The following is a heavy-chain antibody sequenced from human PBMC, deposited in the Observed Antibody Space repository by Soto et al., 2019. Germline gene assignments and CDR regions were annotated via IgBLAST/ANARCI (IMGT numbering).Heavy chain of an antibody. V-gene: IGHV3-73*01. CDR1: GFTFSGSA. CDR3: SRQASDFWSGKPQYYMDV. J-gene: IGHJ6*03. Sequence: EVQLVESGGGLVQPGGSLKLSCAASGFTFSGSALHWVRQASGKGLEWVGRIRSKGNNYATAYGASLKGRFTISRDDSKNTAYLQMNSLNTEDTAVYYCSRQASDFWSGKPQYYMDVCGKGTTFTVSS. CDR2: IRSKGNNYAT. D-gene: IGHD3-3*01.